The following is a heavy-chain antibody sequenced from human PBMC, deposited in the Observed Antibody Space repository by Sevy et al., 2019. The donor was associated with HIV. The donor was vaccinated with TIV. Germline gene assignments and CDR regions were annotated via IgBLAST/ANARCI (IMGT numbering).Heavy chain of an antibody. CDR2: ISYDGINK. Sequence: GGSLRLSCAASGFTFSSYAMHWVRQAPGKGLEWVTVISYDGINKYYADSVKGRFTISRDNSKNTLYLQMSSLRVEDTAVYYCARDWGRDIVLVPAAKTNYLTLWGQGTLVTVSS. D-gene: IGHD2-2*01. CDR3: ARDWGRDIVLVPAAKTNYLTL. V-gene: IGHV3-30-3*01. CDR1: GFTFSSYA. J-gene: IGHJ4*02.